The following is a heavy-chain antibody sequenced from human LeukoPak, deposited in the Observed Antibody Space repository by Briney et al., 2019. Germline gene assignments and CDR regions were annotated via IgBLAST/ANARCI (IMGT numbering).Heavy chain of an antibody. CDR2: ISAYNGNT. V-gene: IGHV1-18*01. J-gene: IGHJ5*02. D-gene: IGHD3-22*01. CDR1: GYTFTSYG. Sequence: ASVKVSCKASGYTFTSYGISWVRQAPGQGLEWMGWISAYNGNTNYAQKLQGRVTMTTDTSTSTAYMELRSLRSDDTAVYYCARDAPYDSSGLNWFDPWGQGTLVTVSS. CDR3: ARDAPYDSSGLNWFDP.